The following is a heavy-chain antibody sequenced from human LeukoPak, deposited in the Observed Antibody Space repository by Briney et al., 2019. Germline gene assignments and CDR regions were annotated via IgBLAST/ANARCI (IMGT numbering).Heavy chain of an antibody. D-gene: IGHD1-26*01. CDR1: GYIFIDYY. CDR3: ARGHPGGNYRDYYMDV. CDR2: INVHTGGM. V-gene: IGHV1-2*02. Sequence: ASVMVSCKASGYIFIDYYLHWVRQAPGQGLEWMGWINVHTGGMIYAQDFQGRVAMTRDTSISTAYMELSRLTPDDTAVYYCARGHPGGNYRDYYMDVWGKGTTVTVSS. J-gene: IGHJ6*03.